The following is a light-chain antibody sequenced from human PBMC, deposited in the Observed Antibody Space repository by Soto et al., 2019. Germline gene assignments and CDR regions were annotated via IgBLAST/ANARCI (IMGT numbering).Light chain of an antibody. J-gene: IGKJ1*01. CDR2: GAS. CDR3: QQYGSGT. Sequence: EIVLTQSPGTLSLSPGERATLSCRASQSVSSSYLAWYQQKPGQAPRLLIYGASSRATGIPDRFSGSGSGTDFTLTISRLEPGDFAVYYCQQYGSGTFGQGTKWISN. CDR1: QSVSSSY. V-gene: IGKV3-20*01.